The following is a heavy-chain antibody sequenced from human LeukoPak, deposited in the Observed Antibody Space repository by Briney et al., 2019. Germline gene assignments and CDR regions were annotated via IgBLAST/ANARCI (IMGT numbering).Heavy chain of an antibody. V-gene: IGHV3-7*01. CDR1: GFTFDDYG. Sequence: PGGSLRLSCAASGFTFDDYGMSWVRQAPGKGLEWVANIKHDGSEDYYLDSVKGRFTISRDNAENSLYLQMNSLRAEDTAVYYCARDRYGDSTIDYWGQGTLVTVSS. CDR2: IKHDGSED. CDR3: ARDRYGDSTIDY. D-gene: IGHD4-17*01. J-gene: IGHJ4*02.